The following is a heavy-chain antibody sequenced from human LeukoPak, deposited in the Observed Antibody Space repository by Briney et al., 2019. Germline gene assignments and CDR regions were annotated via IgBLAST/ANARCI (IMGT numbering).Heavy chain of an antibody. J-gene: IGHJ3*02. Sequence: PGGSLRLSCAASGFTFSSYAMSWVRQAPGKGLEWVSAISGSGGSTYYADSVKGRFTISRDNSKNTLYLQMNSLRAEDTGVYYCTTGGADTGRFDIWGQGTMVTVSS. CDR1: GFTFSSYA. CDR3: TTGGADTGRFDI. CDR2: ISGSGGST. D-gene: IGHD1-1*01. V-gene: IGHV3-23*01.